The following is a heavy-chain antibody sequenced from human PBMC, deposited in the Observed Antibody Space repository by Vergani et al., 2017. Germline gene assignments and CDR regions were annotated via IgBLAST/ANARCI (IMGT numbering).Heavy chain of an antibody. V-gene: IGHV3-30*03. CDR3: ATKSCGTPGCQIGYFRE. J-gene: IGHJ1*01. CDR2: ISYDGNKK. CDR1: GFPFSDYG. D-gene: IGHD1-1*01. Sequence: QAQLVESGGGEVQPGRSLRLSCSAAGFPFSDYGVHWVRQAPGKGLEWVSVISYDGNKKNYADSVKGRFTISRDNSKSTLYLQMNSLRTEDTAVYYCATKSCGTPGCQIGYFREWGQGTLVTVSS.